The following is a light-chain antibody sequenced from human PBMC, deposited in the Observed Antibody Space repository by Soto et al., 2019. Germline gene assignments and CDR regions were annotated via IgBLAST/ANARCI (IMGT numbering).Light chain of an antibody. Sequence: SYELTQPPSESVAPGKTARITCGGNNIGIKSVHWYQQKPGQAPVLVIYYDSDRPSGIPERFSGSNSGNTATLTISRVEAGDEADYYCHVWDSSSDHYVFGTGTKLTVL. J-gene: IGLJ1*01. CDR1: NIGIKS. CDR3: HVWDSSSDHYV. CDR2: YDS. V-gene: IGLV3-21*04.